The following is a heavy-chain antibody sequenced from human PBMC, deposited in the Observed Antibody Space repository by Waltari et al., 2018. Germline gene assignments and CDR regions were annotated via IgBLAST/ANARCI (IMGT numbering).Heavy chain of an antibody. V-gene: IGHV1-69*05. D-gene: IGHD3-3*01. Sequence: QVQLVQSGAEVKKPGSSVKVSCKASGGTFSSYAISWVRQAPGQGLEWTGGIIPIFGTANYAQKFQGRVTITTDESTSTAYMELSSLRSEDTAVYYCARLRAPYDFWSGSWGQGTLVTVSS. J-gene: IGHJ5*02. CDR3: ARLRAPYDFWSGS. CDR2: IIPIFGTA. CDR1: GGTFSSYA.